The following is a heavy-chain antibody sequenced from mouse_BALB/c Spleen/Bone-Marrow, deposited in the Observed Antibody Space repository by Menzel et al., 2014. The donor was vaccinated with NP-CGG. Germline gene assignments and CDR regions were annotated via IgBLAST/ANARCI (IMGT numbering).Heavy chain of an antibody. J-gene: IGHJ3*01. CDR2: ISSGGSYT. CDR1: GFTFSSYA. V-gene: IGHV5-9-4*01. Sequence: EVKVVESGGGLVKPGGSLKLSCAASGFTFSSYAMSWVRQSPEKRLEWVAEISSGGSYTYYPDTVTGRFTISRDNAKNTLYLEMSSLRSEDTAMYYCAREEGNFLAYWGQGTLVTVSA. CDR3: AREEGNFLAY. D-gene: IGHD2-1*01.